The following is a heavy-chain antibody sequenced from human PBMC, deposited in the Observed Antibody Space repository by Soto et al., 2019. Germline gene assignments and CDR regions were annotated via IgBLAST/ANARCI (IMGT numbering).Heavy chain of an antibody. CDR2: IIPIFGTA. CDR1: GGTFSSYA. CDR3: AREDCSGGSCYTRWFDP. D-gene: IGHD2-15*01. V-gene: IGHV1-69*13. J-gene: IGHJ5*02. Sequence: ASVKVSCKASGGTFSSYAISWVRQAPGQGLEWMGGIIPIFGTANYAQKFQGRVTITADESTSAAYMELSSLRSEDTAVYYCAREDCSGGSCYTRWFDPWGQGTLVTVSS.